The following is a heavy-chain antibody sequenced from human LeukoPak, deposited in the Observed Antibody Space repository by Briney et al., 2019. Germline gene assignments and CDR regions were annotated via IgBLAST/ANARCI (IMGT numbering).Heavy chain of an antibody. D-gene: IGHD3-10*01. J-gene: IGHJ6*03. CDR1: GYTFTGYY. V-gene: IGHV1-2*02. Sequence: ASVKVSCKASGYTFTGYYMHWVRQAPGQGLEWMGWINPNSGGTNYAQKFQGRVTMTRDTSISTAYMELSRLRSDDTAVYYCARDSLLWFGGDYMDVRGKGTTVTISS. CDR2: INPNSGGT. CDR3: ARDSLLWFGGDYMDV.